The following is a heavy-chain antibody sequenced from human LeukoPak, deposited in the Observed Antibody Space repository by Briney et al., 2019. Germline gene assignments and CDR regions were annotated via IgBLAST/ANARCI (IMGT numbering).Heavy chain of an antibody. J-gene: IGHJ4*02. Sequence: SETLSLTCAVYGGSFSGYYWSWIRQPPGKGLEWIGSIYYTGTTYYNPSLKSRVTISVDTSKNQFSLDLSSVTAADTAVYYCARRIAVAGDYWGQGTLVTVSS. CDR2: IYYTGTT. CDR1: GGSFSGYY. D-gene: IGHD6-13*01. V-gene: IGHV4-34*01. CDR3: ARRIAVAGDY.